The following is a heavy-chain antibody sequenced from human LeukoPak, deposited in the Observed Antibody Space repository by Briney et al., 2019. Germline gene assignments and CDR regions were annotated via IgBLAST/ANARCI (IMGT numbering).Heavy chain of an antibody. CDR3: ARELAYCGGDCRNFIGY. J-gene: IGHJ4*02. CDR1: GYTFTGYY. Sequence: ASVKVSCKASGYTFTGYYTHWVRQAPGQGLELMGWINPNSGGTNYAQKFQGRVTMTRDTSISTAYMELSRLRSDDTAVYYCARELAYCGGDCRNFIGYWGQGTLVTVSS. V-gene: IGHV1-2*02. D-gene: IGHD2-21*02. CDR2: INPNSGGT.